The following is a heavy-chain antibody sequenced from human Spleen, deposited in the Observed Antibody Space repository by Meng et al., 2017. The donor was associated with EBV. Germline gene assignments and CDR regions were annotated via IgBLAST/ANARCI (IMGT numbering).Heavy chain of an antibody. CDR3: ARDPQSPLPDH. V-gene: IGHV3-11*01. Sequence: VQLVESGGGLVKPGGSLRLFCAASGFSFSDFYMSWIRQAPGKGLEWVSYISGSGSRIYYADSVKGRFTISRDNAKNSVYLQMNSLRAEDTAVYYCARDPQSPLPDHWGQGTLVTVSS. CDR1: GFSFSDFY. CDR2: ISGSGSRI. J-gene: IGHJ4*02.